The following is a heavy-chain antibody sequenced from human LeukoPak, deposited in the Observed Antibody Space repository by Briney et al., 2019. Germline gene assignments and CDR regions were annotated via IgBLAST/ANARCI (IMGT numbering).Heavy chain of an antibody. V-gene: IGHV4-4*07. CDR2: IYTSGST. J-gene: IGHJ6*03. CDR1: GGSISSYY. CDR3: AREYCGGGCPKSEYYYYYYMDV. D-gene: IGHD2-21*01. Sequence: SETLSLTCTVSGGSISSYYWSWIRQPAGKGLEWIGRIYTSGSTNYNPSLKSRVTMSVDTSKNQFSLKLSSVTAADTAVYYCAREYCGGGCPKSEYYYYYYMDVWGKGTTVTVSS.